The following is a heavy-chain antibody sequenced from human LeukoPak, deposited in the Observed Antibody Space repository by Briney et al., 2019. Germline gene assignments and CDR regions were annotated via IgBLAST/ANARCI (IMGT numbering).Heavy chain of an antibody. CDR3: ANVQSNYYYYGMDV. V-gene: IGHV3-23*01. Sequence: GGSLRLSCAASGFTFSSYAMSWVRQAPGKGLEWVSGISGSGGSTYCADSVKGRFTISRDNSKNTLYLQMNSLRVEDTAVYYCANVQSNYYYYGMDVWGQGTTVTVSS. J-gene: IGHJ6*02. CDR2: ISGSGGST. CDR1: GFTFSSYA.